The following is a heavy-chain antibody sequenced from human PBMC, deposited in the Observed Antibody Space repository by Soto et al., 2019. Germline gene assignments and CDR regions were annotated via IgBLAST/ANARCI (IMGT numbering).Heavy chain of an antibody. CDR1: GFTFSSYG. CDR2: TSYDGSNK. V-gene: IGHV3-30*18. J-gene: IGHJ5*02. D-gene: IGHD3-10*01. Sequence: GGSLRLSCAASGFTFSSYGMHWVRQAPGKGLEWVAVTSYDGSNKKYADSVRGRFTISRDNSKDTLFLQMNSLRREDTAVYYCAKDQGYYGSGSYPDDTWGQGTLVTVSS. CDR3: AKDQGYYGSGSYPDDT.